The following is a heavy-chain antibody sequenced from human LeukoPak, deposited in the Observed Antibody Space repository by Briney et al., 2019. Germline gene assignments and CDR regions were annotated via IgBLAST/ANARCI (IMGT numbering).Heavy chain of an antibody. Sequence: AGGSLRLSCAASGFTFSSYAMHWVRQAPGKGLEWVAVISYDGSNKYYADSVKGRFTISRDNSKNTLYLQMNSLRAEDTAVYYCARSRDGYNSVPKGLADYWGQGTLVTVSS. J-gene: IGHJ4*02. CDR2: ISYDGSNK. D-gene: IGHD5-24*01. V-gene: IGHV3-30*04. CDR1: GFTFSSYA. CDR3: ARSRDGYNSVPKGLADY.